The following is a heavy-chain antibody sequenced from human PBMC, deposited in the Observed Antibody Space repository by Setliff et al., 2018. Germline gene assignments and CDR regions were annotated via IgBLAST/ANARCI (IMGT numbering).Heavy chain of an antibody. Sequence: PSETLSLTCAVYGGSFSDYYWSWIRQSAGKGLEWIGCVYTAGGTNYNPSLEGRGTISVDTSKNQFSLKLSSVSAADTAVYYCARARSGDYSDSTGYLDYWGQGTLVTVSS. CDR1: GGSFSDYY. D-gene: IGHD3-22*01. CDR3: ARARSGDYSDSTGYLDY. CDR2: VYTAGGT. J-gene: IGHJ4*02. V-gene: IGHV4-59*10.